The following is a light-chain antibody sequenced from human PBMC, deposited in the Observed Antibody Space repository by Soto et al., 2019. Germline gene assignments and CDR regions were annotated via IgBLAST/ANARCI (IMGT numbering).Light chain of an antibody. J-gene: IGKJ4*01. CDR1: QSVRND. V-gene: IGKV3-11*01. CDR2: SAS. CDR3: QQRTNWPPT. Sequence: EIVLTQSPATLSLSPGERATLSSMASQSVRNDLVWYHQKPGQAPRVLIYSASNRATGIPARFSGSGSGTDFTLTISSLEPEDFAVYCCQQRTNWPPTFGGGIKVEMK.